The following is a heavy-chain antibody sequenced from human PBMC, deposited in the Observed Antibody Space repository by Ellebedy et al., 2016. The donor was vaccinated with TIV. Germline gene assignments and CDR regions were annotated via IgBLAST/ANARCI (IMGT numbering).Heavy chain of an antibody. J-gene: IGHJ4*02. CDR2: IYHTGST. V-gene: IGHV4-4*02. D-gene: IGHD3-10*01. CDR1: GGSITSSYW. CDR3: ASGSMVRGLTDY. Sequence: GSLRLSXAVSGGSITSSYWWSWVSQPPGKGLEWIGEIYHTGSTNYNPSLRSRVTISVDKSKIQFSLKLRSVTAADTAVYYCASGSMVRGLTDYWGQGTLVTVSS.